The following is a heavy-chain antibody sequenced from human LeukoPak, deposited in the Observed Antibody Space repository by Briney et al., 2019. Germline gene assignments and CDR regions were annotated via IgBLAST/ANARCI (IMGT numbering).Heavy chain of an antibody. V-gene: IGHV3-23*01. CDR1: GFTFSNNA. J-gene: IGHJ4*02. CDR3: ASSTQISKYADY. D-gene: IGHD2-2*01. Sequence: GGSLRLSCAASGFTFSNNAMSWVRQAPGKGLEWVSTISGTGGGTYYTVSVKGRFTISRDNAKSTLYLQMNSLRAEDTAVYYCASSTQISKYADYWGQGALVTVSS. CDR2: ISGTGGGT.